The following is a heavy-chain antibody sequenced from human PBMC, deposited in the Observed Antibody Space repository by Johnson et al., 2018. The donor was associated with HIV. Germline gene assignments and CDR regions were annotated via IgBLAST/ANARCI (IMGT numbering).Heavy chain of an antibody. J-gene: IGHJ3*02. D-gene: IGHD4-23*01. Sequence: QVHLVESGGGVVQPGGSLRLSCAASRFTFSNYDMHWVRQAPGKGLELVAFIRYDGSHKYYADSVKGRFTISRDNFKNTLYLQMNSLRGEDTAVYYCAKSKLPDLVLDIWGQGTMVTVSS. CDR2: IRYDGSHK. V-gene: IGHV3-30*02. CDR3: AKSKLPDLVLDI. CDR1: RFTFSNYD.